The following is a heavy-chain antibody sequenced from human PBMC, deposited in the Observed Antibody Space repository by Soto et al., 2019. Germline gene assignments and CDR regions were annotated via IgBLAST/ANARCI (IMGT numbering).Heavy chain of an antibody. J-gene: IGHJ4*02. CDR3: GRDLATIFGGAY. CDR1: GFTFSSYG. V-gene: IGHV3-30*03. CDR2: ISYDGSYK. D-gene: IGHD3-3*01. Sequence: LRLSCSASGFTFSSYGMHWVRQAPGKGLEWVALISYDGSYKYYADSVQGRFTISRDNSKNTLYLQMDSLYTGDTAVYYCGRDLATIFGGAYWGQGTLVTVSS.